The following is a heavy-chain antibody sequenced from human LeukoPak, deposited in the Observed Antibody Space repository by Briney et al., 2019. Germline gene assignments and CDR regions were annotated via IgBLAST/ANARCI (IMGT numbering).Heavy chain of an antibody. Sequence: GGSLRLSCAASGFTFSSYGMHWVRQAPGKGLEWVAVIWYDGSNKYYADSVKGRFTISRDNSKNTLYLQMNSLRAEDTAVYYCARERYGASYYYYGMDVWAQGTTVTVS. CDR1: GFTFSSYG. D-gene: IGHD4/OR15-4a*01. CDR3: ARERYGASYYYYGMDV. J-gene: IGHJ6*02. V-gene: IGHV3-33*01. CDR2: IWYDGSNK.